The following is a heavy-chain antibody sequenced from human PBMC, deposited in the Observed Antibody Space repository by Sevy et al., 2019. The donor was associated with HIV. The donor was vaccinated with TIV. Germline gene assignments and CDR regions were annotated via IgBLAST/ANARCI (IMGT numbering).Heavy chain of an antibody. CDR3: TRVPLRYCSSTSCYEGDYYYYGMDV. V-gene: IGHV3-33*01. J-gene: IGHJ6*02. D-gene: IGHD2-2*01. Sequence: GGSLRLSCAASGFTFSNYGIHWVRQAPGKELEWVAVTRYDGNNKNYTDSVKGRFTISRDNSKKTLYLQVNSLRAEDTAVYYCTRVPLRYCSSTSCYEGDYYYYGMDVWGQGTTVTVSS. CDR1: GFTFSNYG. CDR2: TRYDGNNK.